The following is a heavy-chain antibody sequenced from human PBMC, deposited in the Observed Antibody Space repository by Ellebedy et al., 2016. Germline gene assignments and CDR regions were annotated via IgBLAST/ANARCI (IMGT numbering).Heavy chain of an antibody. CDR1: GFTFSSYA. CDR3: ARDGVGADPTFGSYYYYGMDV. Sequence: GGSLRLSCAASGFTFSSYAMSWVRQAPGKGLEWVSAISGSGGSTYYADSVKGRFTISRDNSKNTLYLQMNSLRAEDTAVYYCARDGVGADPTFGSYYYYGMDVWGQGTTVTVSS. D-gene: IGHD1-26*01. CDR2: ISGSGGST. V-gene: IGHV3-23*01. J-gene: IGHJ6*02.